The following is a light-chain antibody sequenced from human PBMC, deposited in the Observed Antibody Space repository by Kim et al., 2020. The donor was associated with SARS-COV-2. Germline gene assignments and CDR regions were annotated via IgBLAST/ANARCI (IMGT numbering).Light chain of an antibody. V-gene: IGKV1-8*01. Sequence: ASTGDRVTITCRASQAISSYLAWYQQKPGKAPKFLIYAASTLQSGVPSRFSGSGSGTDFTLTISRLQSEDFATYYCQQYYSFPWTFGQGTKVEIK. CDR3: QQYYSFPWT. CDR2: AAS. J-gene: IGKJ1*01. CDR1: QAISSY.